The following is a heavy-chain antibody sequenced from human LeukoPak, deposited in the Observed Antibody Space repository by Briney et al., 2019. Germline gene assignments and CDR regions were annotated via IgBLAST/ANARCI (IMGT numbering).Heavy chain of an antibody. CDR3: AKVPTTGYYYYYYYMDV. J-gene: IGHJ6*03. V-gene: IGHV3-74*01. CDR2: ISSDGSRV. CDR1: GFTFSDYW. Sequence: GGSLRLSCAASGFTFSDYWMHWVRQAPGKGLVWVSRISSDGSRVTYADSVKGRFTISRDNAKNTLYLQMNSLRAEDTAVYYCAKVPTTGYYYYYYYMDVWGKGTTVTISS. D-gene: IGHD1-1*01.